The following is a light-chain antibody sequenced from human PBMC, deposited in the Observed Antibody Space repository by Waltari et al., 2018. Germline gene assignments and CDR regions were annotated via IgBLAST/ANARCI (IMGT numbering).Light chain of an antibody. CDR3: QKYVNLPAT. CDR2: HAS. Sequence: EIVLTTSPSTLSSSPVERVTLSCRDSQSVGRFLAWYQQKPGQAPRLLIYHASIRATGIPDRFSGSGSGTDFSLTISGLEPEGFAVYYCQKYVNLPATFGQGTKVEIK. V-gene: IGKV3-20*01. J-gene: IGKJ1*01. CDR1: QSVGRF.